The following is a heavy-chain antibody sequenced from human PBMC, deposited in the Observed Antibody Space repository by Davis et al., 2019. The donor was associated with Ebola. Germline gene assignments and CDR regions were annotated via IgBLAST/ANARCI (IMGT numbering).Heavy chain of an antibody. Sequence: PSETLSLTCTVSGGSVSRGGSYWSWVRQPPGKGLEWIGNVQNNGDTNYNPSLKSRVTISVDTSKNQFFLIMRSVTAADTATYYCARDERGYTSGGDDYYYGMDVWGQGTTVTVSS. CDR2: VQNNGDT. D-gene: IGHD5-18*01. V-gene: IGHV4-61*08. CDR1: GGSVSRGGSY. J-gene: IGHJ6*02. CDR3: ARDERGYTSGGDDYYYGMDV.